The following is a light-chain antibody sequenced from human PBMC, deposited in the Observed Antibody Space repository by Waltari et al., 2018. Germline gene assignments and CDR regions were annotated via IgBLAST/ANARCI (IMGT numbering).Light chain of an antibody. CDR2: SNN. J-gene: IGLJ2*01. V-gene: IGLV1-44*01. CDR3: SSYVANNNPV. Sequence: QSVLTQPTSASGTPGQRVTISCSGSSSNIGSTTVNWYQQLPGTAPKLLIYSNNQRPSGVPDRFSGSKSGTSASLAISGLQSEDEADYYCSSYVANNNPVFGGGTKLTVL. CDR1: SSNIGSTT.